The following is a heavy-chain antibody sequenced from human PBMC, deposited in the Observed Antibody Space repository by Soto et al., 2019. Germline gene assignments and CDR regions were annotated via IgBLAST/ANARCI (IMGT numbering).Heavy chain of an antibody. J-gene: IGHJ6*02. CDR1: GFTFSSYG. CDR2: ISYDGSNK. Sequence: GGSLRLSCAASGFTFSSYGMHWVRQAPGKGLEWVAVISYDGSNKYYADSVKGRFTISRDNSKNTLYLQMNSLRAEDTAVYYCAIVNCSSTSCYDSYYYYGMDVWGQGTTVTVSS. D-gene: IGHD2-2*01. V-gene: IGHV3-30*03. CDR3: AIVNCSSTSCYDSYYYYGMDV.